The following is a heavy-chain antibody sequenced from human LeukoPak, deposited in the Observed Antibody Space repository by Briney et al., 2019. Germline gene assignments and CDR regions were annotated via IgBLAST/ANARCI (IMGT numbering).Heavy chain of an antibody. CDR1: AFTFSSYS. CDR2: ISSSSSYI. J-gene: IGHJ2*01. Sequence: GRSLRPSCAASAFTFSSYSMNWVRQVPGKWLKWVSSISSSSSYIYYADSVKGRFTISRDNAKNSLYLQMNSLRAEDTVVYFWPREAYDILTGYYPGYFDLWGRGTLVTVSS. CDR3: PREAYDILTGYYPGYFDL. V-gene: IGHV3-21*01. D-gene: IGHD3-9*01.